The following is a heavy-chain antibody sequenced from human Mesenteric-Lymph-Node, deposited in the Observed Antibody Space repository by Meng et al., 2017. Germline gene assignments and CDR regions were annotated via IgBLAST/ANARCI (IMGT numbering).Heavy chain of an antibody. CDR2: IYSGGST. V-gene: IGHV3-66*02. CDR1: GFVFGAYV. D-gene: IGHD4-23*01. J-gene: IGHJ4*02. CDR3: ARQKVYGGNIGYFGY. Sequence: GGSLRLSCSASGFVFGAYVIHWVRQAPGKRLEWVSVIYSGGSTYYADSVKGRFTISRDNSKNTLFLQMHGLRPGDTAVYYCARQKVYGGNIGYFGYWGQGTRVTIGS.